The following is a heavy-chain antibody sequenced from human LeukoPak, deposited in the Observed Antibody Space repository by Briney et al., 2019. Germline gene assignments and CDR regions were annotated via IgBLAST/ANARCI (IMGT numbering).Heavy chain of an antibody. Sequence: SETLSLTCTVSGGSISSSSYYWGWIRQSPGKGLEWIGSIYYSGSTYSSPSLKSRVTVSADTSKNQFSLKLSSVTAADTAVYYCATYPDAYNHQGVGYWGQGTLVTVSS. CDR3: ATYPDAYNHQGVGY. D-gene: IGHD5-24*01. CDR1: GGSISSSSYY. V-gene: IGHV4-39*01. J-gene: IGHJ4*02. CDR2: IYYSGST.